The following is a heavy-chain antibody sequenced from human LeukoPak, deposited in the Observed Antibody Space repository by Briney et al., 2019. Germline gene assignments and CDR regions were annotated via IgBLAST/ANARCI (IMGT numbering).Heavy chain of an antibody. CDR1: GFTVSSNY. Sequence: PGGSLRLSWAASGFTVSSNYMSWVRQAPGKGLEWDSVIYSGGSTYYADSVKGRFTISRDNSKNTLYLQMNSLRAEDTAVYYCARDGGAAAGRDYYGMDVWGQGTTVTVSS. D-gene: IGHD6-13*01. CDR2: IYSGGST. CDR3: ARDGGAAAGRDYYGMDV. V-gene: IGHV3-53*01. J-gene: IGHJ6*02.